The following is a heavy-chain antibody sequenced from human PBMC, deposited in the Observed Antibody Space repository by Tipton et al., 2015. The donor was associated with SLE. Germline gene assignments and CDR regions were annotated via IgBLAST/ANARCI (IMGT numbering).Heavy chain of an antibody. J-gene: IGHJ6*02. CDR2: ISYDGSNK. Sequence: SLRLSCAASGFTFSSYGMHWVRQAPGKGLEWVAFISYDGSNKYYADSVKGRFTISRDNSKNTLYLQMNSLRTEDTAVYYCAKDWGSSSRYYGMDVWGQGTTVTVSS. V-gene: IGHV3-30*18. D-gene: IGHD3-16*01. CDR1: GFTFSSYG. CDR3: AKDWGSSSRYYGMDV.